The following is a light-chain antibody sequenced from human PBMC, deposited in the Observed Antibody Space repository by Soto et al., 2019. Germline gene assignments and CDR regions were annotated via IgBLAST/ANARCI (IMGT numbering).Light chain of an antibody. Sequence: QLVLTQSPSASASLGASVTLTCTLSRGHSRYAIAWHQQQPGKGPRYLMKLNSDGSHNKGDGIPDRFSGSSSGAERYLTISRLQSEDEADYYCQTWGAGIYVVFGGGTKLTVL. CDR2: LNSDGSH. J-gene: IGLJ2*01. V-gene: IGLV4-69*01. CDR3: QTWGAGIYVV. CDR1: RGHSRYA.